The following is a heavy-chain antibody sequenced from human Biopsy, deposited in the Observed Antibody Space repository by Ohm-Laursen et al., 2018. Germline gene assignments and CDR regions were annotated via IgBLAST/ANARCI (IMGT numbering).Heavy chain of an antibody. CDR1: GYTLTELS. V-gene: IGHV1-2*02. CDR2: INPHSGTT. J-gene: IGHJ3*02. Sequence: SVKVSCKVSGYTLTELSMHWVRQVPGQGLEWTGWINPHSGTTKFAQDFQGRVTMTRDTSITTAYMELRSLRSDDTAVYFCARSLSAIRVYAFDIGGQGTMVTVSS. D-gene: IGHD6-13*01. CDR3: ARSLSAIRVYAFDI.